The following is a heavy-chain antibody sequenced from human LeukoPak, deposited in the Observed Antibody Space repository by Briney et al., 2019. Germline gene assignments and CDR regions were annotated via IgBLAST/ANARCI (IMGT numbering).Heavy chain of an antibody. Sequence: SETLSLTCAVSGGSISSGGHSWSWIRQPPGKGLEWIGEINHSGSTDYNPSLKSRVTISVDTSKNQFSLKLSSVTAADTAVYYCARVTTVIYYFDYWGQGTLVTVSS. V-gene: IGHV4-30-2*01. CDR2: INHSGST. D-gene: IGHD4-17*01. CDR3: ARVTTVIYYFDY. J-gene: IGHJ4*02. CDR1: GGSISSGGHS.